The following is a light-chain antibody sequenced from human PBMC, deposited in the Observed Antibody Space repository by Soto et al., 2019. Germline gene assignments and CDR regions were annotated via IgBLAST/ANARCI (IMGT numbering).Light chain of an antibody. Sequence: HSVLTQPASVSGSPGQSISISCTGTSSDVGVYNYVSWCQHHPGKAPKLMIYEVSNRPSGLSNRFSGSKSGNTASLTISGLQAEDEADYYCSSYTGSSTYVFGTGTKV. CDR1: SSDVGVYNY. V-gene: IGLV2-14*01. CDR3: SSYTGSSTYV. J-gene: IGLJ1*01. CDR2: EVS.